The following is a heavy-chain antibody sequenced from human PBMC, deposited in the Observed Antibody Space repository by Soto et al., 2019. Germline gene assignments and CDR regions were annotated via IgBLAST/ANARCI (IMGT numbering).Heavy chain of an antibody. CDR2: ISAYNGNT. V-gene: IGHV1-18*01. CDR3: GRDYSGRWYWYFDL. Sequence: QVQLVQSGAEVKKPGASVKVSCKASGYTFTSYGISWVRQAPGQGLEWMGWISAYNGNTNYAQKLQGKVTMTTDSATRTDNMELRSLRSDDTAVYYCGRDYSGRWYWYFDLWGRGTLVTVSS. CDR1: GYTFTSYG. D-gene: IGHD4-4*01. J-gene: IGHJ2*01.